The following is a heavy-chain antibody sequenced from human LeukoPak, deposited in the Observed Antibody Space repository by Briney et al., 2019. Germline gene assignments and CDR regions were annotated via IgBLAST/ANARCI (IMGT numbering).Heavy chain of an antibody. D-gene: IGHD1-26*01. CDR3: ARGLGATGSP. J-gene: IGHJ5*02. Sequence: SETLSLTCTVSGGSISSSSYYWGWIRQPPGKGLEWIGSIYYSGSTYYNPSLKSRVTISVDTSKNQFSLKLSSVTAADTAVYYCARGLGATGSPWGQGTLVTVSS. V-gene: IGHV4-39*07. CDR1: GGSISSSSYY. CDR2: IYYSGST.